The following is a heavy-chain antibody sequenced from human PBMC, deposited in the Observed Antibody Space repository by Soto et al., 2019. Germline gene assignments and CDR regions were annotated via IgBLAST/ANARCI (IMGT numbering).Heavy chain of an antibody. CDR2: IYYSGST. V-gene: IGHV4-31*03. CDR1: GGSISSGGYY. CDR3: ARAYSSSNYFDY. D-gene: IGHD6-6*01. Sequence: SETLSLTCTVSGGSISSGGYYWSWIRQHPGKGLEWIGYIYYSGSTYYNPSLKSRVTISVDTSKNQLSLKLSSVTAADTAVYYCARAYSSSNYFDYWGQGTLVTVSS. J-gene: IGHJ4*02.